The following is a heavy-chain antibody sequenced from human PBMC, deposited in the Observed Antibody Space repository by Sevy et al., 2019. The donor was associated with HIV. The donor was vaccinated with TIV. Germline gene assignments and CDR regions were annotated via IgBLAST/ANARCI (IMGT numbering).Heavy chain of an antibody. D-gene: IGHD2-15*01. V-gene: IGHV3-7*03. CDR1: GFTFSSYW. J-gene: IGHJ4*02. Sequence: GGSLRLSCAASGFTFSSYWMSWVRQAPGKGLEWVANIKQDGSEKYYVDSVKGRFTISRDNAKNSLYLQMNSLRAVDTSVYYCARDQRVKCCSVGSCYSRAPFDYWGQGTLVTVSS. CDR3: ARDQRVKCCSVGSCYSRAPFDY. CDR2: IKQDGSEK.